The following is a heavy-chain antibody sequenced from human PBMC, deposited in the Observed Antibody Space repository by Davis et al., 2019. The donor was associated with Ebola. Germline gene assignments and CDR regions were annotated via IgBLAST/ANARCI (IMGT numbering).Heavy chain of an antibody. D-gene: IGHD3-22*01. CDR2: IYSGGST. V-gene: IGHV3-53*01. CDR3: AREFDYYDSSGYYGLGAFDI. J-gene: IGHJ3*02. Sequence: PGGSLRLSCAASGFTVSSNYMSWVRQAPGKGLEWVSVIYSGGSTYYADSVKGRFTISRDNSKNTLYLQMNSLRAEDTAVYYCAREFDYYDSSGYYGLGAFDIWGQGTMVTVSS. CDR1: GFTVSSNY.